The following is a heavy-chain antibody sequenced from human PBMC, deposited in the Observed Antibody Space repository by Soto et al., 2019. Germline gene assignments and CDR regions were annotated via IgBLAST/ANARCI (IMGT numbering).Heavy chain of an antibody. Sequence: QVQLVQSGAEVKKPGASVKVSCKASGYSFTRYGISWVLQAPGQGLEWMGWISGYNANTNYPENLQGRVTMTTDTSTSTAYMEVRNLISDDTAVYYCARMGDVPYYYYRLDVWGQGTTVTVSS. CDR3: ARMGDVPYYYYRLDV. CDR1: GYSFTRYG. CDR2: ISGYNANT. J-gene: IGHJ6*02. D-gene: IGHD3-16*01. V-gene: IGHV1-18*01.